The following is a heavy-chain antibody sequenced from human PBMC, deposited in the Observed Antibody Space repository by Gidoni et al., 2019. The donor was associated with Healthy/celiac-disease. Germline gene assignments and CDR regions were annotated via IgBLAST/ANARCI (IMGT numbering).Heavy chain of an antibody. Sequence: QLVQSGVRAKQRGVAVEGSCRSSGHTLSSYAISWVRQAPGHGLEWMGGIIPIFGTANYAHKFQGRVTVTADESTCTAYMERSSLRCEDTAVYYCAGGGFAGAHWYFDLWGRGTLVTVSS. CDR2: IIPIFGTA. D-gene: IGHD2-8*02. CDR3: AGGGFAGAHWYFDL. V-gene: IGHV1-69*01. J-gene: IGHJ2*01. CDR1: GHTLSSYA.